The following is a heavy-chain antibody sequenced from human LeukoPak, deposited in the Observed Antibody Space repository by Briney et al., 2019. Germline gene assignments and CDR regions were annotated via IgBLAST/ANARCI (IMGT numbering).Heavy chain of an antibody. D-gene: IGHD3-10*01. CDR2: ISGSGGST. J-gene: IGHJ5*02. CDR3: AKGGFTSPFDP. Sequence: GGSLGLSCAASGFPFSSYAMSWVRPAPGKGLGGVSAISGSGGSTYYADSVKGRFTISRDNSKNTLYLQMNSLRAEDTAVYYCAKGGFTSPFDPWGQGTLVTVSS. V-gene: IGHV3-23*01. CDR1: GFPFSSYA.